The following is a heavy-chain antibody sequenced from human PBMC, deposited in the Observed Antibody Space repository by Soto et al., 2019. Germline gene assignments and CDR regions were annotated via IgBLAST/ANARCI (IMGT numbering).Heavy chain of an antibody. V-gene: IGHV1-69*13. CDR1: GGTFSSYA. CDR3: ATRVEYYGSGSYSNWFDP. CDR2: IIPIFGTA. J-gene: IGHJ5*02. D-gene: IGHD3-10*01. Sequence: ASVKVSCKASGGTFSSYAISWVRQAPGQGLEWMGGIIPIFGTANYAQKFQGRVTITADESTSTAYMELSSLRSEDTAVYYCATRVEYYGSGSYSNWFDPWGQGTLVTVSS.